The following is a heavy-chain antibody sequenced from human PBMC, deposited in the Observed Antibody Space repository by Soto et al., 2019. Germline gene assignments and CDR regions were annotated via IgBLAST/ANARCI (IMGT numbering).Heavy chain of an antibody. CDR2: IYYSGST. CDR3: AREQNYYDSSGYPY. CDR1: GGSVSSGSYY. Sequence: SETLSLTCTVSGGSVSSGSYYWSWIRQPPGKGLEWIGYIYYSGSTNYNPSLKCRVTISVDTSKNQFSLKLSSVTAADTAVYYCAREQNYYDSSGYPYWGQGXLVTVSS. V-gene: IGHV4-61*01. J-gene: IGHJ4*02. D-gene: IGHD3-22*01.